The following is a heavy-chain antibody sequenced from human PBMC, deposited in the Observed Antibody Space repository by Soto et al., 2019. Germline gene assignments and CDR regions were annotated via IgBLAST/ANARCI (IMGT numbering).Heavy chain of an antibody. D-gene: IGHD6-6*01. Sequence: QVQLVESGGGVVQPGRSLRLSCAASGFTFSSYAMHWVRQAPGKGLEWVAVISYDGSNKYYADSVKGRFTISRDNSKNTLYLQMNSLRAEDTAVYYCAKTIEYSSSPHYFDYWGQGTLVTVSS. J-gene: IGHJ4*02. V-gene: IGHV3-30-3*01. CDR1: GFTFSSYA. CDR3: AKTIEYSSSPHYFDY. CDR2: ISYDGSNK.